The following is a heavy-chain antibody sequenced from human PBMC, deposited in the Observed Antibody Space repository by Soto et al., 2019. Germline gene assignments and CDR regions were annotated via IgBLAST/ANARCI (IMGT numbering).Heavy chain of an antibody. V-gene: IGHV4-39*01. Sequence: QLQLQESGPGLVKPSETLSLTCTVSGGSISSSSYYWGWIRQPPGKGLEWIASIHYSGSTYYSPSLKSRVTRSVDTSVNQFSLKLSSVTAADTAVYYCARRGGKYGDYHWYFDLWGRGTLVTVSS. CDR1: GGSISSSSYY. CDR3: ARRGGKYGDYHWYFDL. CDR2: IHYSGST. D-gene: IGHD4-17*01. J-gene: IGHJ2*01.